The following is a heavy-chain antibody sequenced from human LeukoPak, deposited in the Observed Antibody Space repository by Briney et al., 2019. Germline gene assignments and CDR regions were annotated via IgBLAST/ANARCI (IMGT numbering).Heavy chain of an antibody. D-gene: IGHD4-23*01. V-gene: IGHV4-39*01. CDR2: IYYSGST. Sequence: SETLSLTCTVSGDSISRSLYYWGWIRQPPGKGLEWIGTIYYSGSTYYKPSLKSRVTISVDTSKNQFSLKLTSVTAADTAVYYCARSDGSHSVCDAFDIWGQGTMVTVSS. CDR3: ARSDGSHSVCDAFDI. J-gene: IGHJ3*02. CDR1: GDSISRSLYY.